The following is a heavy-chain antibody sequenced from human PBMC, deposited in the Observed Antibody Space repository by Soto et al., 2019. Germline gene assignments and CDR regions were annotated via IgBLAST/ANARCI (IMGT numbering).Heavy chain of an antibody. J-gene: IGHJ6*02. CDR2: IYTSVST. Sequence: SETLSLTCTVSGGSISSYYWSWIRQPAGKGLEWIGRIYTSVSTNYNPSLKSRVTMSVDTSKNQFSLKLSSVTAADTAVYYCARDRFLEWLLTPSGYYYGMDVWGQGTTGIVS. CDR3: ARDRFLEWLLTPSGYYYGMDV. V-gene: IGHV4-4*07. CDR1: GGSISSYY. D-gene: IGHD3-3*01.